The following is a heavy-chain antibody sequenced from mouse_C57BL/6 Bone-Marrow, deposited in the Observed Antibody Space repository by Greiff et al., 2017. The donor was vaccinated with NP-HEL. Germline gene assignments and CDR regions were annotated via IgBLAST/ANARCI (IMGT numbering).Heavy chain of an antibody. CDR1: GFTFSDYG. V-gene: IGHV5-17*01. J-gene: IGHJ3*01. Sequence: DVKLQESGGGLVKPGGSLKLSCAASGFTFSDYGMHWVRQAPEKGLEWVAYISSGSSTIYYADTVKGRFTISRDNAKNTLFLQMTSLRSEDTAMYYCARRAQVPFAYWGQGTLVTVSA. D-gene: IGHD3-2*02. CDR2: ISSGSSTI. CDR3: ARRAQVPFAY.